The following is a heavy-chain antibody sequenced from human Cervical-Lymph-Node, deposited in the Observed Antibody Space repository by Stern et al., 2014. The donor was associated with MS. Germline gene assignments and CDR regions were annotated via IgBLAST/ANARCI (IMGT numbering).Heavy chain of an antibody. Sequence: QLVQSGAEVKKPGASVKVSCKASGYTFISYYIHWVRQAPGQGLEWMGKINPGGGSTSYAQKFQGRVTMTSDTSTRTVYMELSSLKSEDTAVFYCAREASRSLKNFDYWGQGTLVTVSS. CDR3: AREASRSLKNFDY. V-gene: IGHV1-46*01. J-gene: IGHJ4*02. D-gene: IGHD6-6*01. CDR2: INPGGGST. CDR1: GYTFISYY.